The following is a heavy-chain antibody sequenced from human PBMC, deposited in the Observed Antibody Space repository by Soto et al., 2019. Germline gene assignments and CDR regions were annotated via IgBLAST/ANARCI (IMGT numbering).Heavy chain of an antibody. CDR3: FQAEDGIRDVRSVSAFLLNRSSDL. Sequence: KGLEWVSVIQSGGSTYYADSVKGRFTISRDNSKNTLYLQMNSLRAEDTAVFFFFQAEDGIRDVRSVSAFLLNRSSDL. D-gene: IGHD3-10*02. CDR2: IQSGGST. J-gene: IGHJ2*01. V-gene: IGHV3-53*01.